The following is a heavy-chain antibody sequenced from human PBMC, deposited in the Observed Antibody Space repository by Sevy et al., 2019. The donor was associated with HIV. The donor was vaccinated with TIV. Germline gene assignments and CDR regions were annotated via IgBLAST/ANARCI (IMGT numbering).Heavy chain of an antibody. Sequence: GGSLRLSCAASGFTFSSYGMHWVRQAPGKGLEWVAVISYDGSNKYYADSVKGRFTISRDNSKNTLYLQMNSLRAEDTAVDYCANLIVGERPWSAFDIWGQGTMVTVSS. CDR1: GFTFSSYG. J-gene: IGHJ3*02. CDR2: ISYDGSNK. D-gene: IGHD1-26*01. CDR3: ANLIVGERPWSAFDI. V-gene: IGHV3-30*18.